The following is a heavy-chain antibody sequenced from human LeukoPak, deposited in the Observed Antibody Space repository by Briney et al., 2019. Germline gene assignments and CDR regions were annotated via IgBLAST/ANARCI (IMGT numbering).Heavy chain of an antibody. Sequence: GASVTVSCKSSGPPLNGYYIHWVRQAPGQGLEWMGSINPTSGGTVYAQNFHDRVVMTRDTTTIDMELSSLRPDDTAVYYCARSLKGRGANGLPFKYWGQGTLVSVSS. CDR2: INPTSGGT. D-gene: IGHD5-24*01. V-gene: IGHV1-2*02. CDR1: GPPLNGYY. J-gene: IGHJ4*02. CDR3: ARSLKGRGANGLPFKY.